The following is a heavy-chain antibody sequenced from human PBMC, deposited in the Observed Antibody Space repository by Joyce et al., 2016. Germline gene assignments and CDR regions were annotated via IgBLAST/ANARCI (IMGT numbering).Heavy chain of an antibody. CDR2: VKSKSQGGTT. Sequence: EVQLVESGGGLVKPGGSLRLSCAASGLSFRNAWVTWVRQAPGKGLAWVGRVKSKSQGGTTDYAAPVKGRFPISRDDSRDTAYLQMNSLKSEDTGVYFCVTGLCIGTACHWDDAFDVWGQGTMVTVSS. CDR3: VTGLCIGTACHWDDAFDV. V-gene: IGHV3-15*01. J-gene: IGHJ3*01. CDR1: GLSFRNAW. D-gene: IGHD2-2*01.